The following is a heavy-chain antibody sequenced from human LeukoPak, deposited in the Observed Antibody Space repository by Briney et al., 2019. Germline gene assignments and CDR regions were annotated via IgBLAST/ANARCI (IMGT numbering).Heavy chain of an antibody. CDR1: GSIITANW. V-gene: IGHV5-51*01. CDR2: IYLADPDT. J-gene: IGHJ5*02. Sequence: GASLNISCKASGSIITANWNGGLRELPGKGLEWMGIIYLADPDTYYCPSFPAQVTISADKSISTAYLQWSSLKASDTATYYCAKGITRYNWFSPGGQGTLVTVSS. D-gene: IGHD1-20*01. CDR3: AKGITRYNWFSP.